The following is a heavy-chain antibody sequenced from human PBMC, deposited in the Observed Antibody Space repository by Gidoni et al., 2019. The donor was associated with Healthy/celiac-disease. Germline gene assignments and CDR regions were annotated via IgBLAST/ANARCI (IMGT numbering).Heavy chain of an antibody. CDR3: ARDLDSGWYRFDY. CDR1: GFTFSSYS. CDR2: ISSSSSYI. Sequence: EVQLVESGGGLVKPGGSMRLSCAASGFTFSSYSMNWVRQAPGKGLGWFSSISSSSSYIYYADSVKGRFTISRDNAKNSLYLQMNSLRAEDTAVYYCARDLDSGWYRFDYWGQGTLVTVSS. D-gene: IGHD6-19*01. V-gene: IGHV3-21*01. J-gene: IGHJ4*02.